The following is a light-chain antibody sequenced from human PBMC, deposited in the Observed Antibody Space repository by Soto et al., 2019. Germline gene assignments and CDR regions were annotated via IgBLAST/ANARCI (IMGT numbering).Light chain of an antibody. Sequence: EIVLTQSPGTLSLSPGERATLSCRASQSVSYYLAWYQQKPGQAPRILIYDASSRATGVPDRFSGRGSGTDFTLTISRLEPEDFAVYYCQQRSNWPPVTFGGGTKVEIK. CDR2: DAS. CDR3: QQRSNWPPVT. J-gene: IGKJ4*01. V-gene: IGKV3D-20*02. CDR1: QSVSYY.